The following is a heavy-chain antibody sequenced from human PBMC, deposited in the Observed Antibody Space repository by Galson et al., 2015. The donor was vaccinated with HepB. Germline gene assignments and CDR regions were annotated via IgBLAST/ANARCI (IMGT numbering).Heavy chain of an antibody. CDR1: GFTFDKCG. D-gene: IGHD1-14*01. V-gene: IGHV3-30*18. Sequence: SLRLSCAASGFTFDKCGIHWVRQAPGKGLEWVAVISCDGSDYSYTDSVKGRFTISRDNSKNTLYLQMNSLRVEDTAVYYCAKDDRSSTTYKYYGMDVWGQGTTVTVSS. CDR2: ISCDGSDY. J-gene: IGHJ6*02. CDR3: AKDDRSSTTYKYYGMDV.